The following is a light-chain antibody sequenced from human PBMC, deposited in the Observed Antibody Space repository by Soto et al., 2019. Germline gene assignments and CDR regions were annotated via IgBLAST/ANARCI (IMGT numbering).Light chain of an antibody. J-gene: IGKJ4*01. CDR3: MQGTHWPLT. CDR2: DVS. Sequence: DVVMTQSPLSLPVTLGQPASISCRSSQSLVYRDGNTYLNWFHQRPGQSPRRLIYDVSKRDSGVPDRFSGSGSGTDFTLKISRVEAEDVGLYYCMQGTHWPLTFGGGTKVEIK. CDR1: QSLVYRDGNTY. V-gene: IGKV2-30*01.